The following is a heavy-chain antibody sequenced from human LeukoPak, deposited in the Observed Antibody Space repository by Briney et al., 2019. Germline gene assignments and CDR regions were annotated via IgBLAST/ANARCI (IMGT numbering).Heavy chain of an antibody. CDR2: INLNGGGS. D-gene: IGHD4-17*01. CDR3: AKGSLASRYGDSLDS. Sequence: GGSLRLSCAASGFPFASYALTWVRQAPGKGLEWVSSINLNGGGSDYADAVRGRFTISRDNSNNLLFLQMRSLRVEDTAVYFCAKGSLASRYGDSLDSWGQGNLVPVSS. CDR1: GFPFASYA. J-gene: IGHJ5*01. V-gene: IGHV3-23*01.